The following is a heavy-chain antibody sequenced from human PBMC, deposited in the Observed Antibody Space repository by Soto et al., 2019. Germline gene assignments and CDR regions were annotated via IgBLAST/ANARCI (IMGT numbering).Heavy chain of an antibody. V-gene: IGHV1-69*02. CDR1: AGTFNNHS. J-gene: IGHJ4*02. CDR3: VIDLGYFDF. CDR2: SITTLGRA. D-gene: IGHD2-15*01. Sequence: QVQLVQSGTEVKKPGSSVAVSCQASAGTFNNHSLSWVRQAPGQGLEWMGRSITTLGRADYSQTFQGRLTLTVDKSTSTADMELSSLTSEDTAVDYCVIDLGYFDFWGQGTLVTVSS.